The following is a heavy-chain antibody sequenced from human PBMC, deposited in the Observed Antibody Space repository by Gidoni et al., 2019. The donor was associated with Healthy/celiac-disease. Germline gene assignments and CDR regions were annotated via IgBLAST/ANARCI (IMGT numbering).Heavy chain of an antibody. V-gene: IGHV3-48*02. CDR2: ISSSSSTL. Sequence: EVQLVESGGGLVQPGGSLRLSCAASGFPFSSYSMNWVRQAPGKGLAWVSYISSSSSTLYDADSVKGRFTISRDNAKNSLYLQMNSLRDEDTAVYYCARGTAWYSSSPASPFDYWGQGTLVTVSS. CDR3: ARGTAWYSSSPASPFDY. D-gene: IGHD6-6*01. J-gene: IGHJ4*02. CDR1: GFPFSSYS.